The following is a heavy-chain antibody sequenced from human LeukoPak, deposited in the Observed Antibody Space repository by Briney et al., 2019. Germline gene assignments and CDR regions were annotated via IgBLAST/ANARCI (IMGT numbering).Heavy chain of an antibody. J-gene: IGHJ4*02. CDR3: ARGRIYGDKSGTYYFDY. D-gene: IGHD4/OR15-4a*01. CDR2: ISSTSNYI. Sequence: GGSLRLSCAASGFTSTSYSMNWVRQGPGKGLEWVSSISSTSNYIYHADSVKGRFTISRDNAKNSLYLQMNSLRAEDTAVYYCARGRIYGDKSGTYYFDYWGQGTLVTVSS. V-gene: IGHV3-21*01. CDR1: GFTSTSYS.